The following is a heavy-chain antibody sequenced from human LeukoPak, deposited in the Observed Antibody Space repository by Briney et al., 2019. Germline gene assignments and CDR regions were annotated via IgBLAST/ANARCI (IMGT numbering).Heavy chain of an antibody. CDR2: ISGSGGST. CDR1: GLTFSNYA. Sequence: GGSLRLSCAASGLTFSNYAMNWVRQAPGKGLEWVSAISGSGGSTYYADSVKGRFTISRDNSKNTLFLLMNSLRADDTAVYYCASPLYSGSYLGSFWGQGTLVTVSS. J-gene: IGHJ4*02. D-gene: IGHD1-26*01. V-gene: IGHV3-23*01. CDR3: ASPLYSGSYLGSF.